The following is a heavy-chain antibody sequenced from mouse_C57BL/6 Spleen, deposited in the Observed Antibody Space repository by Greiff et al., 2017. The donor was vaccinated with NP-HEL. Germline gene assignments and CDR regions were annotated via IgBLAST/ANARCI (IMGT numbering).Heavy chain of an antibody. D-gene: IGHD1-1*01. Sequence: QVQLQQSGAELLKPGASVKLSCKATGYTFTGYWIEWVKQRPGHGLEWIGEILPGSGSTNYNEKFKGKATFTADTSSNTAYMQLSSLTTEDSAIYYCALITTVVARTFDYWGQGTTLTVSS. J-gene: IGHJ2*01. CDR1: GYTFTGYW. CDR3: ALITTVVARTFDY. CDR2: ILPGSGST. V-gene: IGHV1-9*01.